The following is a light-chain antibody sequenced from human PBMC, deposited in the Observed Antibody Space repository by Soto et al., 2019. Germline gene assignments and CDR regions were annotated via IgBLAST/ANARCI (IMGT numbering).Light chain of an antibody. CDR3: QHYVYPQWT. J-gene: IGKJ1*01. Sequence: EIVLTQSPATLSLSPGERATLSCRASQTGSNSYLAWYQQKSGQAPRLLIYGVSTRATGIPDRFSGSGSGTEFALTISRLEPEDFAVYICQHYVYPQWTFGPGTKVDI. CDR2: GVS. V-gene: IGKV3-20*01. CDR1: QTGSNSY.